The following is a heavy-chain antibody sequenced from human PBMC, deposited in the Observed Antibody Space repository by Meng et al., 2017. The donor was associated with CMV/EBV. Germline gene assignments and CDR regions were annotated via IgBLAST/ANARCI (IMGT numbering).Heavy chain of an antibody. D-gene: IGHD2-2*01. J-gene: IGHJ4*02. CDR1: GLPFNTYG. CDR3: AKGPYCSTTTCSRLQYYLDY. V-gene: IGHV3-30*02. CDR2: IRYDGNDK. Sequence: GGSLRLSCTMSGLPFNTYGMHWVRQAPGKGLEWPAFIRYDGNDKYYADSVKGRFTISRDNSKSTLSLQLNSLRPEDTAMFYCAKGPYCSTTTCSRLQYYLDYWGQGVLVTVSS.